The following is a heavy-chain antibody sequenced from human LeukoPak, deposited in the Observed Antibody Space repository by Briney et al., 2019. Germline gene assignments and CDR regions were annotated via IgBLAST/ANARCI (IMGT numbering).Heavy chain of an antibody. Sequence: GASLKISSNASGYSFTSYWIGWLRQMPGEGLEWLGIIYPGDSDTNYSPSFQSQVTISTDKSISTGYLQWSSLKASDTAMYYCTRSRYYYDSWGHGTLVTVSS. D-gene: IGHD3-22*01. CDR3: TRSRYYYDS. CDR2: IYPGDSDT. J-gene: IGHJ4*01. V-gene: IGHV5-51*01. CDR1: GYSFTSYW.